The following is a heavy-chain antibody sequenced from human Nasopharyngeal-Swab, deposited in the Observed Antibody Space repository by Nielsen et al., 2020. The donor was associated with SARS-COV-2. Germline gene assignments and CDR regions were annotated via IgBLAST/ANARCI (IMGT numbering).Heavy chain of an antibody. CDR2: ISGSGGST. V-gene: IGHV3-23*01. CDR1: GFTFSSYA. J-gene: IGHJ5*02. D-gene: IGHD6-19*01. Sequence: GESLKISCAASGFTFSSYAMSWVRQAPGKGLEWVSAISGSGGSTYYADSVKGRFTISRDNSKNTLYLQMNSLRAEDTAVYYCARPPAVAGNPFDPWGQGTLVTVSS. CDR3: ARPPAVAGNPFDP.